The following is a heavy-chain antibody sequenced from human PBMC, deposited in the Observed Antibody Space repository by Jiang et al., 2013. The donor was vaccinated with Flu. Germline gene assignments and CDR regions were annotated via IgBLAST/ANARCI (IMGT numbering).Heavy chain of an antibody. Sequence: QLVESGGGLVQPGGSLRLSCAASGFTFSSYAMSWVRQAPGKGLEWVSAISGSGGSTYYADSVKGRFTISRDNSKNTLYLQMNSLRAEDTAVYYCAKDSVVSGFWSGYSAGTPDYWGQGTLVTVSS. CDR2: ISGSGGST. D-gene: IGHD3-3*01. J-gene: IGHJ4*02. CDR3: AKDSVVSGFWSGYSAGTPDY. V-gene: IGHV3-23*04. CDR1: GFTFSSYA.